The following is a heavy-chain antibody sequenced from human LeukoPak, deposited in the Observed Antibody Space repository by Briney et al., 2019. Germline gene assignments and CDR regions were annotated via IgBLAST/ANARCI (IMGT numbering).Heavy chain of an antibody. CDR1: GFTFSSYW. V-gene: IGHV3-7*01. Sequence: GGSLRLSCAASGFTFSSYWMSWVRQAPGKGLEWVANIKQDGSEKYYVDSVKGRFTISRDNAKNSLYLQMNSLRAEDTAVYYCARDPGGSWYQDYFDYWGQGTLVTVSS. CDR3: ARDPGGSWYQDYFDY. D-gene: IGHD6-13*01. CDR2: IKQDGSEK. J-gene: IGHJ4*02.